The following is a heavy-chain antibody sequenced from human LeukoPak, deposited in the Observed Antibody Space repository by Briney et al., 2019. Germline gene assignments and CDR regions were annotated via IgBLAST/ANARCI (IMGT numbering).Heavy chain of an antibody. D-gene: IGHD1-26*01. J-gene: IGHJ3*02. CDR1: GFTFSNYW. CDR2: IHPGGSEK. CDR3: AGDGVGVLPGDAFDI. Sequence: GGSPRLSCAASGFTFSNYWMNWVRQAPGKGLEWLASIHPGGSEKYYVDSVEGRFTVSRDNAKNSLYLQINSLRAEDTAIYYCAGDGVGVLPGDAFDIWSQGTMVTVSS. V-gene: IGHV3-7*01.